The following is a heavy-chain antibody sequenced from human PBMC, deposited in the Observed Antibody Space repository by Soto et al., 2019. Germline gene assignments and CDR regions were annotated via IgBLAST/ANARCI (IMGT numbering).Heavy chain of an antibody. D-gene: IGHD3-10*01. J-gene: IGHJ6*02. CDR2: IIPIFGTA. V-gene: IGHV1-69*13. Sequence: SVKVSCKASGGTFSSYAISWVRQAPGQGLEWMGGIIPIFGTANYAQKFQGRVTITADESTSTAYMELSSLRSEDTAVYYCASPLGTITMVRGVIYYYGMDVWGQGTTVTVSS. CDR3: ASPLGTITMVRGVIYYYGMDV. CDR1: GGTFSSYA.